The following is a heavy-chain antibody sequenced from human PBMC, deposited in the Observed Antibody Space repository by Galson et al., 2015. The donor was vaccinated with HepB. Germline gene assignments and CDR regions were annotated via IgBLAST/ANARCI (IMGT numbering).Heavy chain of an antibody. Sequence: SLRLSCAASGFTFSSYWMSWVRQAPGKGLEWVANIKQDGSEKYYVDSVKGRFTISRDNAKNSLYLQMNSLRAEDTAVYYCAREIRIQLVYRYPYGMDVWGQGTTVTVSS. D-gene: IGHD3-16*02. J-gene: IGHJ6*02. CDR3: AREIRIQLVYRYPYGMDV. CDR1: GFTFSSYW. V-gene: IGHV3-7*01. CDR2: IKQDGSEK.